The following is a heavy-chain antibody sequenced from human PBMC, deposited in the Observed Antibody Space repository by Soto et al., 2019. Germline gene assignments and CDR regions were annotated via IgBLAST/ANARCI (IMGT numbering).Heavy chain of an antibody. CDR3: ARDHCSGGSCHDYYYYYYGMDV. CDR1: GGTFSSYA. Sequence: SVKVSCKASGGTFSSYAISWARQAPGQGLEWMGGIIPIFGTANYAQKFQGRVTITADESTSTAYMELSSLRSEDTAVYYCARDHCSGGSCHDYYYYYYGMDVWGQGTTVTVSS. J-gene: IGHJ6*02. CDR2: IIPIFGTA. V-gene: IGHV1-69*13. D-gene: IGHD2-15*01.